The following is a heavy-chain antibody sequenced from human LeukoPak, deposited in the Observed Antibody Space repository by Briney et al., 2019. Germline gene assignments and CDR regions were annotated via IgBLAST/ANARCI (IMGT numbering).Heavy chain of an antibody. CDR1: GGSFSGYY. D-gene: IGHD3-22*01. CDR3: ARGLPYYYDSSGYYHHVRDSPP. J-gene: IGHJ5*02. CDR2: INHSGSP. V-gene: IGHV4-34*01. Sequence: SETLSLTCAVYGGSFSGYYWSWIRQPPGKGLEWIGEINHSGSPNYNPSLKSRVTISVDTSKNQFSLKLSSVTAADTAVYYCARGLPYYYDSSGYYHHVRDSPPWGQGTLVTVSS.